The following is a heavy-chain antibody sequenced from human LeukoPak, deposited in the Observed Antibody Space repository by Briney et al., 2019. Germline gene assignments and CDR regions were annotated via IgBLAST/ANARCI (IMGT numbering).Heavy chain of an antibody. Sequence: GGSLRLSCAASGFTFSSYWMSWVRQAPGKGLEWVANIKQDGSEKYYVDSVKGRFTISRDNAKNSLYLQMNSLRADDTAVYYCAREPPPLYGGNSGVDYWGQGTLVTVSS. CDR3: AREPPPLYGGNSGVDY. CDR2: IKQDGSEK. V-gene: IGHV3-7*03. D-gene: IGHD4-23*01. CDR1: GFTFSSYW. J-gene: IGHJ4*02.